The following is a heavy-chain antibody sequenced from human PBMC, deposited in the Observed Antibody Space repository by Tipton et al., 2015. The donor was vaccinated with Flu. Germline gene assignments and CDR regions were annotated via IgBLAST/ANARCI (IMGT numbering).Heavy chain of an antibody. CDR2: IWYDGSNK. D-gene: IGHD1-26*01. CDR3: ARERPPPYSGSCFPWFGP. Sequence: SLRLSCAASGFTFSSYGMHWVRQAPGKGLEWVAVIWYDGSNKYYADSVKGRFTITRDNSKNTLYLQMNSLRAEDTAVYYCARERPPPYSGSCFPWFGPWGQGTLVTVSS. J-gene: IGHJ5*02. CDR1: GFTFSSYG. V-gene: IGHV3-33*01.